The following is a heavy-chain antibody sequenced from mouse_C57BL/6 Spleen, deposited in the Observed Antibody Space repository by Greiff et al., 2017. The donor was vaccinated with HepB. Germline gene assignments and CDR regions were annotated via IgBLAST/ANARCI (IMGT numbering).Heavy chain of an antibody. CDR3: TKLGRAEAMEY. Sequence: EVKLVESGEGLVKPGGSLKLSCAASGFTFSSYAMSWVRQTPEKRLEWVAYISSGGDYIYYADTVKGRFTISRDNARNTLYLQMSSLKSEDTAMYYCTKLGRAEAMEYWGQGTSVTVSS. D-gene: IGHD4-1*01. CDR2: ISSGGDYI. CDR1: GFTFSSYA. J-gene: IGHJ4*01. V-gene: IGHV5-9-1*02.